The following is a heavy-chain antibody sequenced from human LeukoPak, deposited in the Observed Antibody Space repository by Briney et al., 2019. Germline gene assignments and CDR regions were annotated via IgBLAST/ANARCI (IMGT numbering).Heavy chain of an antibody. CDR2: IYHSGST. CDR3: ARGRDYGDYDPILDY. D-gene: IGHD4-17*01. Sequence: TTSETLSLTCAVSGGSISSGGYSWSWIRQPPGKGLEWIGYIYHSGSTYYNPSLKSRVTISVDRSKNQFSLKLSSVTAADTAVYYCARGRDYGDYDPILDYWGQGTLVTVSS. V-gene: IGHV4-30-2*01. CDR1: GGSISSGGYS. J-gene: IGHJ4*02.